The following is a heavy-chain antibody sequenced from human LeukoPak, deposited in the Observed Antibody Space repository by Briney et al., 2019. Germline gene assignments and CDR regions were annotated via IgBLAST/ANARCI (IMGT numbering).Heavy chain of an antibody. CDR2: INHSGST. Sequence: PSETLSLTCTVSGGSISSYYWSWIRQPPGKGLEWIGEINHSGSTNYNPSLKSRVTISVDTSKNQFSLKLSSVTAADTAVYYCARALRYRRERAFDIWGQGTMVTVSS. V-gene: IGHV4-34*01. D-gene: IGHD3-9*01. CDR3: ARALRYRRERAFDI. CDR1: GGSISSYY. J-gene: IGHJ3*02.